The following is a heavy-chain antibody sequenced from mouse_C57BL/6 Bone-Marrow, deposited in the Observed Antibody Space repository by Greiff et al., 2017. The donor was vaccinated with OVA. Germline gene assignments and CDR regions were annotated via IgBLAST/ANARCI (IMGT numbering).Heavy chain of an antibody. Sequence: EVKVVESGEGLVKPGGSLKLSCAASGFTFSSYAMSWVRKTPEKRLEWVAYISSGGDYIYYADTVKGRFTISRDNARNTLYLQMSSLKSEDTAMYYCTRDSSSLYYFDYWGQGTTLTVSS. J-gene: IGHJ2*01. D-gene: IGHD1-1*01. CDR3: TRDSSSLYYFDY. V-gene: IGHV5-9-1*02. CDR1: GFTFSSYA. CDR2: ISSGGDYI.